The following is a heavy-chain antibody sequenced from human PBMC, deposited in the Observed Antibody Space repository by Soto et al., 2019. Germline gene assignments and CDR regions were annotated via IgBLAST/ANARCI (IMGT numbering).Heavy chain of an antibody. J-gene: IGHJ4*02. Sequence: EVQLVESGGGLVQPGRSLRLSCAASGFTFDDYAMHWVRQAPGKGLEWVSSISWNSGSIGYADSVKGRFTISRDNAKNSLYLQMNSLRPEDTALYDCAKGWVPAANGGGYFDNWGQGTLVTVSS. CDR3: AKGWVPAANGGGYFDN. CDR1: GFTFDDYA. V-gene: IGHV3-9*01. D-gene: IGHD2-2*01. CDR2: ISWNSGSI.